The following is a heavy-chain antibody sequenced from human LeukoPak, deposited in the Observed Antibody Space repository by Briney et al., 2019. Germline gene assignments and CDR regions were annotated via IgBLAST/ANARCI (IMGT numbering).Heavy chain of an antibody. Sequence: GGSLTLSCAASGFTVSANYMSWVRQPPGKGLEWVSTNSDDGDSTYHADSVKGRFTISRDNAKNSLYLQMDSLRAEDTAVYYCARDRRCSGGTCYFFDYWGQGTLVTVSS. J-gene: IGHJ4*02. CDR2: NSDDGDST. CDR1: GFTVSANY. CDR3: ARDRRCSGGTCYFFDY. V-gene: IGHV3-11*04. D-gene: IGHD2-15*01.